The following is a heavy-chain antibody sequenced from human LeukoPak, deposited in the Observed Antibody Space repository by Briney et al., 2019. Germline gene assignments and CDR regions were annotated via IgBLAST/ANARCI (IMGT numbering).Heavy chain of an antibody. D-gene: IGHD5-18*01. J-gene: IGHJ6*02. CDR2: VNHSRGT. V-gene: IGHV4-34*01. CDR1: GGSFSGFY. Sequence: PSETLSLTCAVHGGSFSGFYWTWMRQPPGKGPEWIGEVNHSRGTNYNPSLKSRVTISEDTSKNQFSLKLSSVTAADTAVYYCARFPGSAGGYSYGSYYYYGMDVWGQGTTVTVSS. CDR3: ARFPGSAGGYSYGSYYYYGMDV.